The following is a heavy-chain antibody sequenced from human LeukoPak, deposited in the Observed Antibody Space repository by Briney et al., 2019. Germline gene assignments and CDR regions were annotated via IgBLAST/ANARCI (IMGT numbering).Heavy chain of an antibody. V-gene: IGHV4-34*01. CDR2: ISHIGDT. D-gene: IGHD3-10*01. CDR1: GGSFSGYY. CDR3: ARGNRQLAYYGSGSRLPYDY. Sequence: SDTLSLTCAVYGGSFSGYYWTWIRQPPGKGLEWIGEISHIGDTNYNPSLKSRVTMSLDTSKNQFSLKVTSMTVADTAVYYCARGNRQLAYYGSGSRLPYDYWGQGILVTVSS. J-gene: IGHJ4*02.